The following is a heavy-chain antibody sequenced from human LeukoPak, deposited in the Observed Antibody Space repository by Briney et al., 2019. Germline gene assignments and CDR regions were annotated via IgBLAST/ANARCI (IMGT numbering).Heavy chain of an antibody. V-gene: IGHV3-74*01. CDR2: INSDASDT. J-gene: IGHJ4*02. D-gene: IGHD2-2*01. CDR1: GFTFSRHW. CDR3: ARICSSTDCLIPD. Sequence: GGSLRLSCAASGFTFSRHWMHWVRQAPGKGLVWISRINSDASDTNYADFVKGRFTISRDNAKNTVYLQINSLRDEDTAVYYCARICSSTDCLIPDWGQGALVTVSS.